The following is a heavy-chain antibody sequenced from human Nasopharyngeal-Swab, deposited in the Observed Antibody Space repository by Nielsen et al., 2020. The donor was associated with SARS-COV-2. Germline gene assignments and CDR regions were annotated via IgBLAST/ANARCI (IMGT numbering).Heavy chain of an antibody. CDR2: ISAYNGNT. CDR3: ARAGAGLFDS. V-gene: IGHV1-18*01. Sequence: ASVKVSCKASGYTFPSYGISWVRQAPGQGLEWMGWISAYNGNTNYAQKLQGRATMTRDTSTSTVYMELSSLRSEDTAVYYCARAGAGLFDSWGQGTLVTVSS. J-gene: IGHJ4*02. D-gene: IGHD3-10*01. CDR1: GYTFPSYG.